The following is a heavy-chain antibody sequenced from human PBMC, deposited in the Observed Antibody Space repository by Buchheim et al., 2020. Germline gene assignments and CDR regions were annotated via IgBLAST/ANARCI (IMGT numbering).Heavy chain of an antibody. CDR1: GFTFSSYA. V-gene: IGHV3-23*01. CDR2: ISGSGGST. D-gene: IGHD2-15*01. Sequence: EVQLLESGGGLVQPGGSLRLSCAASGFTFSSYAMSWVRQAPGKGLEWVSAISGSGGSTYYADSVKGRFTISRDNSKKTLYLQMNSLRAEDTAVYYCAKDICSDGSCYSRYYFDYWGQGTL. J-gene: IGHJ4*02. CDR3: AKDICSDGSCYSRYYFDY.